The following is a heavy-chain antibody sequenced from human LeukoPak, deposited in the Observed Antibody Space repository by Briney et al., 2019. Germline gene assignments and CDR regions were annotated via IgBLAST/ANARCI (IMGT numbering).Heavy chain of an antibody. CDR3: ARSSIVGATPGAFDI. D-gene: IGHD1-26*01. J-gene: IGHJ3*02. CDR2: IGTAGDT. CDR1: GFTFSSYD. Sequence: GGSLRLSCAASGFTFSSYDMHWVRQATGKGLEWVSAIGTAGDTYHPGSVKGRFTISRENAKNSLYLQMNSLRAGDTAVYYCARSSIVGATPGAFDIWGQGTMVTVSS. V-gene: IGHV3-13*01.